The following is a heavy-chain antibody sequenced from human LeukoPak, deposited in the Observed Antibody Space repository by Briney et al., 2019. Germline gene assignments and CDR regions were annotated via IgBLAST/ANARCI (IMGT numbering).Heavy chain of an antibody. CDR1: GYTFTGYY. CDR2: INPNSGGT. V-gene: IGHV1-2*02. Sequence: GASVKVSCKASGYTFTGYYMHWVRQAPGQGLEWMGWINPNSGGTNYAQKFQGRVTMTRDTSISTAYMELSRLRSDDTAVYYCARVEADYDILTGSPYYYGMDVWGQGTTVTVSS. CDR3: ARVEADYDILTGSPYYYGMDV. D-gene: IGHD3-9*01. J-gene: IGHJ6*02.